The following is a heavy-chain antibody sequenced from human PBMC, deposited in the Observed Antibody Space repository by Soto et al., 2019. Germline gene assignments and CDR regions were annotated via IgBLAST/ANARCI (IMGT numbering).Heavy chain of an antibody. D-gene: IGHD3-10*01. CDR2: XXGXAXGX. CDR3: AKAPGDYYYDYGMDV. CDR1: GFSFSIYA. J-gene: IGHJ6*02. V-gene: IGHV3-23*01. Sequence: PACSLRISCADSGFSFSIYAMSLVRQATGKGLXWVSXXXGXAXGXYXXXXVKGRFTFSIDNSKNTLYLQMNTLRAEDTAVYYCAKAPGDYYYDYGMDVWGQGPTGTVS.